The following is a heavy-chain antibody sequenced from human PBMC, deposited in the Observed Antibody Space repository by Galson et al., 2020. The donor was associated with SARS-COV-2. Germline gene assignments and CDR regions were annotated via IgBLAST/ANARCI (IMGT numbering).Heavy chain of an antibody. D-gene: IGHD3-22*01. CDR3: AKDDSSGYSTSWFDP. Sequence: GGSLRLSCAASGFTFSSYGMHWVRQAPGTGLAWVAIISYDGSNKYYADSVQGRFTISRDNSKNTLYLQMNSLRAEDTAVYYCAKDDSSGYSTSWFDPWGQGTLVTVSS. CDR2: ISYDGSNK. CDR1: GFTFSSYG. V-gene: IGHV3-30*18. J-gene: IGHJ5*02.